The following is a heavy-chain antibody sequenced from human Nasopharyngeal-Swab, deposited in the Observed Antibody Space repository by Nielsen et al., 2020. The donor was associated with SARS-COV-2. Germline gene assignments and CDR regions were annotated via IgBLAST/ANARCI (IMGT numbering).Heavy chain of an antibody. Sequence: GGSLRLSCAASGFTFSSYSMNWVRQAPGKGLEWVSSISSSSSYIYYADSVKGRFTISRDNAKNSLYLQMNSLRAEDTAVYYCARAEGGGYSYGFDNWFDPWGQGTLVTVSS. CDR3: ARAEGGGYSYGFDNWFDP. J-gene: IGHJ5*02. CDR1: GFTFSSYS. D-gene: IGHD5-18*01. V-gene: IGHV3-21*01. CDR2: ISSSSSYI.